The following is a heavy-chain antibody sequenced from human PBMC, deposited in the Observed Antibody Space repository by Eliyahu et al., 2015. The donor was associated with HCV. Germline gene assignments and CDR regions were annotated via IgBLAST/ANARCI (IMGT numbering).Heavy chain of an antibody. V-gene: IGHV3-21*01. CDR1: GFTFSSYS. J-gene: IGHJ6*02. Sequence: EVQLVESGGGLVKPGGSLRLSCAASGFTFSSYSMNWVRQAPGKGLEWVSSISSSRSYIYYADSVKGRFTISRDNAKNSLYLQMNSLRAEDTAVYYCARDAPYYYYGMDVWGQGTTVTVSS. CDR2: ISSSRSYI. CDR3: ARDAPYYYYGMDV.